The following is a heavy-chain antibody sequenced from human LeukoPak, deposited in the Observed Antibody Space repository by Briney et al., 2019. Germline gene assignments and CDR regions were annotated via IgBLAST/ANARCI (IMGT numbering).Heavy chain of an antibody. CDR1: GFTFSSYA. D-gene: IGHD6-19*01. CDR3: AKSRDGSGWYWFDP. J-gene: IGHJ5*02. V-gene: IGHV3-23*01. Sequence: GRSLRLSCAASGFTFSSYAMSRVRQAPGKGLEWVSAISGGGASTYYADSVKGRFTISRDNSKNTLYLQMNSLRAEDTAVYYCAKSRDGSGWYWFDPWGQGTLVTVSS. CDR2: ISGGGAST.